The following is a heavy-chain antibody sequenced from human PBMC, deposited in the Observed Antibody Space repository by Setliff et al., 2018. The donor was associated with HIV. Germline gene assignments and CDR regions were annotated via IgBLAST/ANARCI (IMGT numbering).Heavy chain of an antibody. D-gene: IGHD4-17*01. CDR3: AKGAGFYGDYTFDH. CDR2: IYSTGST. V-gene: IGHV4-59*11. J-gene: IGHJ4*02. Sequence: PSETLSLTCIVSGPSINIHYWSWIRQSPGKAFEWIGYIYSTGSTNYNPSLQSRVTISTVASRNQFSLKVTSVTAADTAVYYCAKGAGFYGDYTFDHWGQGGRSPSPQ. CDR1: GPSINIHY.